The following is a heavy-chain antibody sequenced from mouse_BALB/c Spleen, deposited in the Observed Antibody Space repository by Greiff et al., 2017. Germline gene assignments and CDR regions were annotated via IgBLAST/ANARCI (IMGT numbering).Heavy chain of an antibody. D-gene: IGHD2-3*01. J-gene: IGHJ4*01. Sequence: DVKLVESGAELVKPGASVKLSCTASGFNIKDTYMHWVKQRPEQGLEWIGRIDPANGNTKYDPKFQGKATITADTSSNTAYLQLSSLTSEDTAVYYCARGGYDYAMDYWGQGTSVTVSS. CDR1: GFNIKDTY. CDR2: IDPANGNT. V-gene: IGHV14-3*02. CDR3: ARGGYDYAMDY.